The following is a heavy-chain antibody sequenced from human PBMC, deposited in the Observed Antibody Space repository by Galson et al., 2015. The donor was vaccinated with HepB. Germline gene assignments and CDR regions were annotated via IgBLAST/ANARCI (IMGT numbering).Heavy chain of an antibody. V-gene: IGHV3-30*04. CDR1: GFTFSSYA. CDR2: ISYDGSNK. J-gene: IGHJ6*02. CDR3: ARGGEGGYCSGGSCLQLWPGRYYYGMDV. D-gene: IGHD2-15*01. Sequence: SLRLSCAASGFTFSSYAMHWVRQAPGKGLEWVAVISYDGSNKYYADSVKGRFTISRDNSKNTLYLQMNSLRAEDTAVYYCARGGEGGYCSGGSCLQLWPGRYYYGMDVWGQGTTVTVSS.